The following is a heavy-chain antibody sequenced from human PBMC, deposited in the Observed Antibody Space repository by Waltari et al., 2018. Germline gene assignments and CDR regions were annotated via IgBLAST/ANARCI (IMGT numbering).Heavy chain of an antibody. CDR2: MKTDGTSI. J-gene: IGHJ4*02. V-gene: IGHV3-74*01. Sequence: EVQLVASGGGLVQPGGSLRLSVAASGLTFSTHWLDWVRQAPGKGLVWVSRMKTDGTSISYADSVRGRFIISRDSAKNTYYLQMSSLRVEDTAVYYCTMNPGYWGQGTAVTVSS. CDR3: TMNPGY. CDR1: GLTFSTHW.